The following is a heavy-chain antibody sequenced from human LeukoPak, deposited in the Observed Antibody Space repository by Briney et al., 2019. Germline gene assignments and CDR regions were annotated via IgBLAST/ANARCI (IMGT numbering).Heavy chain of an antibody. V-gene: IGHV4-34*01. D-gene: IGHD4-17*01. J-gene: IGHJ4*02. Sequence: SETLSLTCAVYGGSFSGYYWSWIRQPPGKGLEWIGEISHSGSTNYNPSLKSRVTISVDTSKNQFSLKLSSVTAADTAVYYCARQDYGEGGFDYWGQGTLVTVSS. CDR2: ISHSGST. CDR3: ARQDYGEGGFDY. CDR1: GGSFSGYY.